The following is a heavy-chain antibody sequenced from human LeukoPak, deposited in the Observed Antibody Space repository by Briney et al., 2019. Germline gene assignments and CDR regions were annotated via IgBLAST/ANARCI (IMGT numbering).Heavy chain of an antibody. Sequence: ASVKVSCKASGYTFTSYGISWLRQAPGQGLEWMGWISAYNGNTNYAQKHQGRVTMTTDTSTSTAYMELRSLRSDDTAVYYCARDFAAVPAAIRGDYFDYWGQGTLVTVSS. CDR3: ARDFAAVPAAIRGDYFDY. CDR2: ISAYNGNT. CDR1: GYTFTSYG. J-gene: IGHJ4*02. V-gene: IGHV1-18*01. D-gene: IGHD2-2*02.